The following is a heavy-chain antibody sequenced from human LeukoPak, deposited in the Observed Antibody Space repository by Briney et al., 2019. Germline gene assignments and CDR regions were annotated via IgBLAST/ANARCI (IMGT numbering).Heavy chain of an antibody. J-gene: IGHJ5*02. CDR1: GFTRG. CDR2: IRFDGTDS. D-gene: IGHD3-3*01. CDR3: AMERLSGFSFVH. Sequence: GGSLRLSCVASGFTRGMHWVRQAPGNGLEWVGFIRFDGTDSDYADSVEGRFTISRDNSKNTLFLQLSSLRPEDTAMYYCAMERLSGFSFVHWGQGTLVAVSS. V-gene: IGHV3-30*02.